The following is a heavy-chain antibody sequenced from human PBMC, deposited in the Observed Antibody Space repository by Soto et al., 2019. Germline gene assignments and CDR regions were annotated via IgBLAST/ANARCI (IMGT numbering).Heavy chain of an antibody. CDR1: GFTFSSYS. CDR3: ARDRPDYDFWSGYQQNWLDP. J-gene: IGHJ5*02. CDR2: ISSSSSTI. V-gene: IGHV3-48*02. Sequence: GGSLRLSCAASGFTFSSYSMNWVRQAPGKGLEWVSYISSSSSTIYYADSVKGRFTISRDNAKNSLYLQMNSLRDEDTAVYYCARDRPDYDFWSGYQQNWLDPWGQGTLVTVSS. D-gene: IGHD3-3*01.